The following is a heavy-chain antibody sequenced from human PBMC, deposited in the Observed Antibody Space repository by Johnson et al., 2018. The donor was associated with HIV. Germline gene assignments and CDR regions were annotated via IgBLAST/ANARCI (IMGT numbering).Heavy chain of an antibody. D-gene: IGHD6-6*01. Sequence: VQLVESGGGVVQPGGSLRLSCADSKFTFSSYAMSWVRQAPGKGLEWVSAISGRGGSTYSADSVTGRFTIPRDNSKNPLYRQMNSLRAEDTAVYYGAKTAGWGYSSSSGAFDIWGQGTMVTVSS. CDR2: ISGRGGST. V-gene: IGHV3-23*04. CDR3: AKTAGWGYSSSSGAFDI. J-gene: IGHJ3*02. CDR1: KFTFSSYA.